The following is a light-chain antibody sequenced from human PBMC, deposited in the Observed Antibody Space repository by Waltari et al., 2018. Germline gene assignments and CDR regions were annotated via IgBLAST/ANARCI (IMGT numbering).Light chain of an antibody. Sequence: KFVLTQPPSVSESPGKTITISCTRSSGSIASAHVQWYQQRPGSAPSTVIYEDNRRPSGVSDRFYGAIDSSSNSASLPIAGLKTDDEADYFCQAYDENNPWVIGGGTRLTVL. CDR1: SGSIASAH. CDR2: EDN. J-gene: IGLJ3*02. CDR3: QAYDENNPWV. V-gene: IGLV6-57*04.